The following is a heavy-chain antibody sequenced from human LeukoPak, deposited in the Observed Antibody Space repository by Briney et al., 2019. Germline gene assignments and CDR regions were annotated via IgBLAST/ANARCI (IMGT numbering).Heavy chain of an antibody. CDR2: IWYDGSNK. V-gene: IGHV3-33*01. J-gene: IGHJ5*02. CDR1: GFTFSSYG. Sequence: GGSLRLSCAASGFTFSSYGMHWIRQAPGKGLEWVAVIWYDGSNKYYADSVKGRFTISRDNSKNTLYLQMNSLRAEDTAVYYCARDHVWFGQWEANWFDPWGQGTLVTVSS. D-gene: IGHD3-10*01. CDR3: ARDHVWFGQWEANWFDP.